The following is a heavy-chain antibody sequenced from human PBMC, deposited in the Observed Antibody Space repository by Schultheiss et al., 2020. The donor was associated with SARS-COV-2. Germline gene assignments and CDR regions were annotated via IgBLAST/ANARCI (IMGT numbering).Heavy chain of an antibody. CDR3: ARGHSSGWYADYYYGMDV. V-gene: IGHV1-69*04. Sequence: SVKVSCKASGGTFSSYAISWVRQAPGQGLEWMGRIIPILGIANYAQKFQGRVTITADKSTSTAYMELSSLRSEDTAVYYCARGHSSGWYADYYYGMDVWGQGTTVTVAS. CDR2: IIPILGIA. CDR1: GGTFSSYA. D-gene: IGHD6-19*01. J-gene: IGHJ6*02.